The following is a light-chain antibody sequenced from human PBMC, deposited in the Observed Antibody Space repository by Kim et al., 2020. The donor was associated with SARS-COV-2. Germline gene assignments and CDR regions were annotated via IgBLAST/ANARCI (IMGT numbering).Light chain of an antibody. CDR3: QQYDAPPST. Sequence: ASVGDRVTITCQASEDVSDYFNWYHQKPGEAPKVMIRDAANLKSGVPSRFSRGGYGTEFSLTISSVQPEDMGTYYCQQYDAPPSTFGQGTRLEIK. CDR1: EDVSDY. J-gene: IGKJ5*01. V-gene: IGKV1-33*01. CDR2: DAA.